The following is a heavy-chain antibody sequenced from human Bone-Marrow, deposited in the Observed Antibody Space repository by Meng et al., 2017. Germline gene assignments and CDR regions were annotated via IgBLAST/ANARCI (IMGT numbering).Heavy chain of an antibody. D-gene: IGHD2-15*01. V-gene: IGHV4-34*01. CDR2: INHSGST. CDR1: GGSFSGYY. Sequence: SETLSLTCAVYGGSFSGYYWSWIRQPPGKGLEWNGEINHSGSTNYNPSLKRRVTISVDTSKNQFSLKLSSVTAADTAVYYCARIVVVVAATRKGWFDPWGQGTLVTVSS. CDR3: ARIVVVVAATRKGWFDP. J-gene: IGHJ5*02.